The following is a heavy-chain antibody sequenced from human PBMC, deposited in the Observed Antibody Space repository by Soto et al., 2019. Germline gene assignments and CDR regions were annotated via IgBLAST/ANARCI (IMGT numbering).Heavy chain of an antibody. V-gene: IGHV4-59*01. D-gene: IGHD1-20*01. J-gene: IGHJ6*02. Sequence: SETLALTCTVSGGSISSYYWSWIRQPPGKGLEWIGYIYYSGSTNYTPSLKSRVTISVDTSKNQFSLKLSSVTAADTAVYYCARDSGITGTTRPDYYYYYGMDVWGQGTTVTVSS. CDR2: IYYSGST. CDR3: ARDSGITGTTRPDYYYYYGMDV. CDR1: GGSISSYY.